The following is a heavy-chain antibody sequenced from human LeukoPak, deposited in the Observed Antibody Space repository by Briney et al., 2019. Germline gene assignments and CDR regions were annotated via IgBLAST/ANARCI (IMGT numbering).Heavy chain of an antibody. CDR1: GFTFSSYA. CDR3: ATHGYSELRYFDWSTNE. J-gene: IGHJ4*02. V-gene: IGHV3-23*01. Sequence: GGSLRLSCAASGFTFSSYAMSWVRQAPGKGLEWVSGISWNSGSIGYADSVKGRFTISRDNAKKPLYLQMDSLRAEDTAVYYCATHGYSELRYFDWSTNEWGQGTLVTVSS. D-gene: IGHD3-9*01. CDR2: ISWNSGSI.